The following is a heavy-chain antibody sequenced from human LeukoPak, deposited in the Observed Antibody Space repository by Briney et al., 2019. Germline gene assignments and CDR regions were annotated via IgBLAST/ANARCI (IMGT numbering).Heavy chain of an antibody. Sequence: GRTLSLSRAASGFTFSSSAMNWGRRAPGKGREWVSVIIGSGDSTYYADSVKGRFTISRDNSNNTLYLQMNSLRAEDTAVYYCAKEGGRSTDGYWGQGTPVTVSS. V-gene: IGHV3-23*01. D-gene: IGHD2-8*01. CDR3: AKEGGRSTDGY. J-gene: IGHJ4*02. CDR2: IIGSGDST. CDR1: GFTFSSSA.